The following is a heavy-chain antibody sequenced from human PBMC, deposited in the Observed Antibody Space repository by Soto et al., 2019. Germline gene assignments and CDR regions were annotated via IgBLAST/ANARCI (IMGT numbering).Heavy chain of an antibody. D-gene: IGHD6-13*01. V-gene: IGHV4-39*01. CDR2: IYYSGST. CDR1: GGSISSSSYY. J-gene: IGHJ5*02. Sequence: QLQLQESGPGLVKPSETLSLTCTVSGGSISSSSYYWGWIRQPPGKGLEWIGSIYYSGSTYYNPSLKSRVTISVDTSKNQFSLKLSSVTAADTAVYYCARLGGDIAAAENNWFDPWGQGTLVTVSS. CDR3: ARLGGDIAAAENNWFDP.